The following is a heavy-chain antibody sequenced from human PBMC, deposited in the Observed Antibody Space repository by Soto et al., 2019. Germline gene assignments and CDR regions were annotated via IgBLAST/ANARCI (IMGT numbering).Heavy chain of an antibody. V-gene: IGHV3-9*01. Sequence: PGGSLRLSCAASGFTFDDYAMHWVRQAPGKGLERVSGISWNSGSMGYADFVKGRFTISRDNAKNSLYLQMNSLRAEDTALFYCAKGGRGYYDFWSGYYWYYWGQGTLVIVSS. CDR3: AKGGRGYYDFWSGYYWYY. J-gene: IGHJ4*02. D-gene: IGHD3-3*01. CDR2: ISWNSGSM. CDR1: GFTFDDYA.